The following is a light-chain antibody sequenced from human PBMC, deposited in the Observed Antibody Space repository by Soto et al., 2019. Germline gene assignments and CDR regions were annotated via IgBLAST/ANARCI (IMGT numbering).Light chain of an antibody. CDR2: KAS. V-gene: IGKV1-5*03. CDR3: QQYNDNWT. Sequence: DIQMTQSPSTLSASVGDRVTTPCRAIQVLIIWLAWYQQKPGKAPKLLIYKASTLQSGVPSRFSGSGSGTEFTLAISSLQPDDSATYYCQQYNDNWTFGQGTKVEIK. J-gene: IGKJ1*01. CDR1: QVLIIW.